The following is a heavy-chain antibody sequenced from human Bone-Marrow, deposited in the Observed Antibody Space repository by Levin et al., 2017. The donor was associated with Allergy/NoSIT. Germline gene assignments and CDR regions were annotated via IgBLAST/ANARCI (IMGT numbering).Heavy chain of an antibody. Sequence: QAGGSLRLSCAASLYTFNTYAMTWVRQAPGKGLEWVSTISGGGGTTYYVDSVKGRFTISRDNSKNTLYLQLTSLRPEDTAVYYCAKSALGKNHDAFDIWGQGTMVTVSS. J-gene: IGHJ3*02. D-gene: IGHD2/OR15-2a*01. CDR1: LYTFNTYA. CDR2: ISGGGGTT. CDR3: AKSALGKNHDAFDI. V-gene: IGHV3-23*01.